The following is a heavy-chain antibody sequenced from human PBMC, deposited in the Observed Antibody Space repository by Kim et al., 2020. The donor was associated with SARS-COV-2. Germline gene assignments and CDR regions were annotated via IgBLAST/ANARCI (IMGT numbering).Heavy chain of an antibody. D-gene: IGHD2-21*02. J-gene: IGHJ4*02. CDR3: ARDMAYCGGDCAFDY. V-gene: IGHV3-33*01. CDR1: GFTFSSYG. CDR2: IWYDGSNK. Sequence: GGSLRLSCAASGFTFSSYGMHWVRQAPGKGLEWVAVIWYDGSNKYYADSVKGRFTISRDNSKNTLYLQMNSLRAEDTAVYYCARDMAYCGGDCAFDYWGQGTLVTVSS.